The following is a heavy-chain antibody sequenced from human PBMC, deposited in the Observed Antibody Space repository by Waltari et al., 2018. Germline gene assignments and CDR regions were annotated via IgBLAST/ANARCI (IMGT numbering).Heavy chain of an antibody. D-gene: IGHD2-21*01. Sequence: MEWVRQGPGKGLEWMGGFDPEDDETIYAQNVQGRVTMTEDTSTDTAYMELSSLRSEDTAVYYCATAFMVSTAYTDCWGQGTLVTVSS. CDR2: FDPEDDET. CDR3: ATAFMVSTAYTDC. V-gene: IGHV1-24*01. J-gene: IGHJ4*02.